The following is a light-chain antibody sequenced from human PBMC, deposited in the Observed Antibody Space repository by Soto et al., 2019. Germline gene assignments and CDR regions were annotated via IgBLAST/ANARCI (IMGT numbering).Light chain of an antibody. CDR2: GAS. V-gene: IGKV3-20*01. CDR1: ERVSSGY. J-gene: IGKJ1*01. CDR3: QQYAGSPRT. Sequence: EIVLTQSPGTLSLSPGERATLSCRASERVSSGYVAWYQQKPGQAPRLLIYGASSRATGIPDRFRASASGTDFTLTINRVEPEDFAVYFCQQYAGSPRTFGQGTKVDIK.